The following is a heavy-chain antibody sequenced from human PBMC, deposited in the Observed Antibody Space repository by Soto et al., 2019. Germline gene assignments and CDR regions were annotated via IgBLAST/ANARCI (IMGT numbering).Heavy chain of an antibody. D-gene: IGHD3-22*01. Sequence: GGSLRLSCAASGFTFSSCGMHWVRQAPGKGLEWVAVIWYDGSNKYYADSVKGRFTISRDNSKNTLYLQMNSLRAEDTAVYYCARDYYYDSSGYPDYWGQGTLVTVSS. J-gene: IGHJ4*02. CDR1: GFTFSSCG. CDR2: IWYDGSNK. CDR3: ARDYYYDSSGYPDY. V-gene: IGHV3-33*01.